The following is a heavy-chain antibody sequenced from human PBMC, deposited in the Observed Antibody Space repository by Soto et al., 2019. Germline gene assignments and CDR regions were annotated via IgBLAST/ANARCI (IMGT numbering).Heavy chain of an antibody. CDR2: IYYSGST. V-gene: IGHV4-31*03. CDR3: ARAPLISIFFAYGMDV. CDR1: GGSISSGDYY. D-gene: IGHD3-3*02. J-gene: IGHJ6*02. Sequence: QVQLQESGPGLVKPSQTLSLTCTVSGGSISSGDYYWIWIRQHPGKGLEWIGYIYYSGSTYYNPSLKSRVPISVDTSRNQFSLKLSSVTAADTAVYYCARAPLISIFFAYGMDVWGQGTTVTVSS.